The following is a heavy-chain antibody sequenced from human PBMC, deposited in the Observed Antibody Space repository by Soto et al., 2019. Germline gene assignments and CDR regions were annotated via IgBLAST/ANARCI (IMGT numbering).Heavy chain of an antibody. CDR3: VKDPRSGGSGGAYFDY. D-gene: IGHD2-8*02. J-gene: IGHJ4*02. Sequence: GGSLRLSCAVSGFTFSNYAMTWVRQAPGKGLEWVSLMSGNGGKILYADSVKGRFTISRDNSKNTLYLQMNSLRLEDTAVYYCVKDPRSGGSGGAYFDYWGQGTLVTVS. CDR1: GFTFSNYA. CDR2: MSGNGGKI. V-gene: IGHV3-23*01.